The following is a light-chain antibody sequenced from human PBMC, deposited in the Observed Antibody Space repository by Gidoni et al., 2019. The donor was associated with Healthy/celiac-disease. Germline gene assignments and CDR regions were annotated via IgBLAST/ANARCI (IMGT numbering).Light chain of an antibody. Sequence: DIQMTQSPSTLSASVGDRVTITCRASQSISSWLAWYQQKPGKAPKLLIYDASSLESGVPSRFSGSGSGTEFTLTISSLQPDDFATYYCQQYNSYPVTFXXXTKVEIK. CDR1: QSISSW. J-gene: IGKJ1*01. V-gene: IGKV1-5*01. CDR2: DAS. CDR3: QQYNSYPVT.